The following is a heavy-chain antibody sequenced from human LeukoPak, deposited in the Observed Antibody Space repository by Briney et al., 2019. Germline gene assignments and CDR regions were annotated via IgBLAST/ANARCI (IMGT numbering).Heavy chain of an antibody. CDR2: ISAYNGNT. D-gene: IGHD6-13*01. CDR1: GYTFTSYG. Sequence: ASVKVSCKASGYTFTSYGISWVRQAPGQGLEWMGWISAYNGNTNYAQKLQGRVTMTTDTSTSTAYMELRSLRSDDTAVYYCARQRRNSIAAAAQGRANWFDPWGQGTLVTVSS. J-gene: IGHJ5*02. V-gene: IGHV1-18*01. CDR3: ARQRRNSIAAAAQGRANWFDP.